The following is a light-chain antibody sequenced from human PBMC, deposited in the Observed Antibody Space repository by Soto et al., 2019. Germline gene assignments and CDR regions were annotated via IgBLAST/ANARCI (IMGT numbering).Light chain of an antibody. V-gene: IGKV3D-15*01. J-gene: IGKJ4*01. CDR3: QQYDDWLRLT. CDR1: QSVNIY. Sequence: EIVITQSPATLSVSPGERATLSCRASQSVNIYLAWYQQKPGQAPRLLIFGASSRATGIPARFSGSGSGTEFNLTISSLQSEDFAVYFCQQYDDWLRLTFGGGTKVDSK. CDR2: GAS.